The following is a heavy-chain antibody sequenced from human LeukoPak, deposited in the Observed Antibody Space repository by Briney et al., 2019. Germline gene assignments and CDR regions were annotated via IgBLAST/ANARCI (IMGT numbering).Heavy chain of an antibody. CDR1: GGSISIYR. J-gene: IGHJ5*02. CDR2: IDTSGST. Sequence: SETLSLTCTLSGGSISIYRWSWIRQPAGKGLEWMGRIDTSGSTNYNPSLKSRVTMSVDTSKNQFSLKLSSVTAADTAVYYCARHDIAVASWFDPWGQGTLVTVSS. D-gene: IGHD6-19*01. CDR3: ARHDIAVASWFDP. V-gene: IGHV4-4*07.